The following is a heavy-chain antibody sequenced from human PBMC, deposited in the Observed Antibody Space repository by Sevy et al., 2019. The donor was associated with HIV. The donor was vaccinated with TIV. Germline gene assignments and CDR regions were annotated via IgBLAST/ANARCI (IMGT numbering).Heavy chain of an antibody. V-gene: IGHV3-7*01. CDR1: GFTFSNYW. D-gene: IGHD1-7*01. Sequence: GGSLRLSCAASGFTFSNYWMSWVRQAPGKGLEWVANINQDGGEKYYLDSVKGRFFVSRDNAKNSLYLQMDSLRAEDTAVYYCARGQITGAKPDYFDYWGQGTLVTVSS. CDR2: INQDGGEK. J-gene: IGHJ4*02. CDR3: ARGQITGAKPDYFDY.